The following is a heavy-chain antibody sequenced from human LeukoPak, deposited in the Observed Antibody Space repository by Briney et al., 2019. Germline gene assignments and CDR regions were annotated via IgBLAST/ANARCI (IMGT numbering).Heavy chain of an antibody. CDR3: ARHEYSSSFDY. V-gene: IGHV4-4*09. CDR2: IYTSGST. CDR1: GGSISSYY. Sequence: SETLSLTCTVSGGSISSYYWSWIRLPPGKGLEWIGYIYTSGSTNYNPSLKSRVTISVDTSKNQFSLKLSSVTAADTAVYYCARHEYSSSFDYWGQGTLVTVSS. D-gene: IGHD6-6*01. J-gene: IGHJ4*02.